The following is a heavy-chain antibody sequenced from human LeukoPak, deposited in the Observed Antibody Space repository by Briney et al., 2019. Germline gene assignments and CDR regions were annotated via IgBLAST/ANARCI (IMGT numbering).Heavy chain of an antibody. CDR1: GGSFSGYY. CDR3: ARHGFYGSYNWFDP. CDR2: INHSGST. D-gene: IGHD1-26*01. Sequence: SETLSLTCAVHGGSFSGYYWSWIRQPPGKGLEWIGEINHSGSTNYNPSLKSRVTISVDTSKNQFSLKLSSVTAADTAVYYCARHGFYGSYNWFDPWGQGTLVTVSS. V-gene: IGHV4-34*01. J-gene: IGHJ5*02.